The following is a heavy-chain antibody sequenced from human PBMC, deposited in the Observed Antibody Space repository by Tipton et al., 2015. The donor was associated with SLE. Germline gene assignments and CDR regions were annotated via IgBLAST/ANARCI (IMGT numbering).Heavy chain of an antibody. V-gene: IGHV4-34*01. J-gene: IGHJ4*01. CDR2: INHSGST. CDR1: GGSFSGYY. CDR3: ARLVVLAAEGLYPFDY. D-gene: IGHD2-15*01. Sequence: TLSLTCAVYGGSFSGYYWSWIRQPPGKGLEWIGEINHSGSTNYNPSLKSRVTMSVDTSMNQFSLELSSVTAADTAVYYCARLVVLAAEGLYPFDYWGHGTLVTVSS.